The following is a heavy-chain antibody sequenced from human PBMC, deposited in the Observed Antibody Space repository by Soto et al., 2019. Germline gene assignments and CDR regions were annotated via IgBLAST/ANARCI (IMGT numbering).Heavy chain of an antibody. D-gene: IGHD6-13*01. Sequence: QVQLKQSGPEVRKPGASVRVSCKASGYIFTNFGISWVRQAPGQGLEWMGWISGYNDNTHYAQKLQGRVSMTTDTSTGTHYMALTSLRSDDTHLYYCVGHRSSLFYYWYRMDVWSQGATVTVSS. J-gene: IGHJ6*02. V-gene: IGHV1-18*01. CDR1: GYIFTNFG. CDR2: ISGYNDNT. CDR3: VGHRSSLFYYWYRMDV.